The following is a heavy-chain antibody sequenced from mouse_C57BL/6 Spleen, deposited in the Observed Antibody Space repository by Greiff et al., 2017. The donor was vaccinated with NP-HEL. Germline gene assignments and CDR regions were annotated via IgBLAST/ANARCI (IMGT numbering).Heavy chain of an antibody. Sequence: QVQLQQSGAELVRPGTSVKMSCKASGYTFTYYWIGWAKQRPGHGLEWIGDIYPGGGYTNYNEKFKGKATLTADKSSSTAYMQFSSLTSEDSAIYYCAREEGYGTFDYWGQGTTLTVSS. V-gene: IGHV1-63*01. J-gene: IGHJ2*01. D-gene: IGHD2-1*01. CDR3: AREEGYGTFDY. CDR2: IYPGGGYT. CDR1: GYTFTYYW.